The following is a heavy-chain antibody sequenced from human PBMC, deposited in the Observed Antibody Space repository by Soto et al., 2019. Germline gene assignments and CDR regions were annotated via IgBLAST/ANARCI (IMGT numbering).Heavy chain of an antibody. Sequence: ASVKVSCKASGYTFTNHGISWVRQAPGQGLEWMGWISAHNGNTNYAQNFQGRVTMTTDRSTSTASMDLRSLRSDDTAIYYCARGGQYSYYGFLYVGMDVWGQGTTVTVSS. V-gene: IGHV1-18*04. CDR1: GYTFTNHG. D-gene: IGHD3-3*01. CDR2: ISAHNGNT. CDR3: ARGGQYSYYGFLYVGMDV. J-gene: IGHJ6*02.